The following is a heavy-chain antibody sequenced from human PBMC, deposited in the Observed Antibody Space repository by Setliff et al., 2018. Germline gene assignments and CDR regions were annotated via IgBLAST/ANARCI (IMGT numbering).Heavy chain of an antibody. D-gene: IGHD2-15*01. CDR3: ARTCSGSGCYAGLES. Sequence: GGSLRLSCAASGFSFSSYAMNWVRQAPGKGLEWVSGISGGGSRTYYADSVKGRFTISRDNSKNTLYLQMNSLRPEDTAVYYCARTCSGSGCYAGLESWGQGTPVTVSS. V-gene: IGHV3-23*01. CDR1: GFSFSSYA. J-gene: IGHJ4*02. CDR2: ISGGGSRT.